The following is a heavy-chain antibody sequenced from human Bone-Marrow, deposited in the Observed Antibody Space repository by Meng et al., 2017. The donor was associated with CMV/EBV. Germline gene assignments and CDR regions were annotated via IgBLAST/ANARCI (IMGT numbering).Heavy chain of an antibody. CDR2: LYSGGSM. CDR1: GFTFSSYA. V-gene: IGHV3-30*14. J-gene: IGHJ4*02. CDR3: ARRREYCTTGACQTYFDQ. Sequence: GESLKISCAASGFTFSSYAMHWVRQAPGKGLEWVALLYSGGSMYYADSVKGRFTLSRDNSKNTLYLQMTSLTPEDTALYYCARRREYCTTGACQTYFDQWGQGTRVTVSS. D-gene: IGHD2/OR15-2a*01.